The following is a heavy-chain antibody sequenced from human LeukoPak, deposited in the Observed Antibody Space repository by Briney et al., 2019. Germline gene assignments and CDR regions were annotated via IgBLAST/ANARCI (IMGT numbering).Heavy chain of an antibody. CDR1: GYTFTGYY. CDR2: INPNSGGT. CDR3: ARADLGLLWFGELFGYWFDP. D-gene: IGHD3-10*01. J-gene: IGHJ5*02. Sequence: ASVKVSCKASGYTFTGYYMHWVRQAPGQGLEWMGWINPNSGGTNYARKFQGRVTMTRDTSISTAYMELSRLRSDDTAVYYCARADLGLLWFGELFGYWFDPWGQGTLVTVSS. V-gene: IGHV1-2*02.